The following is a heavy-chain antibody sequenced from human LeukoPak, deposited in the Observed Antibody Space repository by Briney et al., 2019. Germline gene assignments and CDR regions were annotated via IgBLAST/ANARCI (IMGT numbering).Heavy chain of an antibody. CDR3: AREGLWVGLDSGKTRHPYWDI. Sequence: GGSLRPSCAASGFTFCRYWMSWVHQAPGNGLQWVANINQDGSEKYYVDSVKGRFTISRDNAKHSLNLQMSSLRAEDTAVYYCAREGLWVGLDSGKTRHPYWDIWGQGTMVTVSS. J-gene: IGHJ3*02. CDR1: GFTFCRYW. CDR2: INQDGSEK. D-gene: IGHD2-21*01. V-gene: IGHV3-7*04.